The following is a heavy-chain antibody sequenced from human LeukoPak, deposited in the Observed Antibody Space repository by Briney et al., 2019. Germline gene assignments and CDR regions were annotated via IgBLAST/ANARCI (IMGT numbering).Heavy chain of an antibody. CDR1: GGSISSSSYY. Sequence: ASETLSLTCTVSGGSISSSSYYWGWIRQPPGKGLEWIGSIYYSGSTYYNPSLKSRVTISVDTSKNQFSLKLSSVTAADTAVYYCARTGYGYMDVWGKGTTVTVSS. CDR2: IYYSGST. CDR3: ARTGYGYMDV. V-gene: IGHV4-39*07. D-gene: IGHD5-18*01. J-gene: IGHJ6*03.